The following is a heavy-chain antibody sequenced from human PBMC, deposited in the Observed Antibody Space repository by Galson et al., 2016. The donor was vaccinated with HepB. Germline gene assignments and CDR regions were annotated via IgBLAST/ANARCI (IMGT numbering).Heavy chain of an antibody. D-gene: IGHD6-13*01. V-gene: IGHV3-23*01. CDR3: AKGLTAAAPRWTPS. J-gene: IGHJ6*02. Sequence: SLRLSCAASGFTFSSYDMSWVRQAPGKGLEWVSDITGSGGRTNYVDSVKGRFTISGDNSKNTLYLQMNSLRAEDTAVYYCAKGLTAAAPRWTPSGGQGTTVTVSS. CDR1: GFTFSSYD. CDR2: ITGSGGRT.